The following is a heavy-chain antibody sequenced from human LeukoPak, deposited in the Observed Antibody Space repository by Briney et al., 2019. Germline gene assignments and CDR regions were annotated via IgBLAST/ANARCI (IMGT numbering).Heavy chain of an antibody. CDR2: ISGSGGST. CDR1: GFTFSSYA. V-gene: IGHV3-23*01. D-gene: IGHD3-3*01. Sequence: GGSLRLSCAASGFTFSSYAMSWVRQAPGKGLEWVSAISGSGGSTYYADSVKGRFTISRDDSKNTLYLQMNSLRAEDTAVYYCAKVIFGVVNYFDYWGQGTLVTVSS. CDR3: AKVIFGVVNYFDY. J-gene: IGHJ4*02.